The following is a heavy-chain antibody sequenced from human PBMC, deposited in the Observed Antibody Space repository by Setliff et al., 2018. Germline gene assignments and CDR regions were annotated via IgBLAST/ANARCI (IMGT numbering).Heavy chain of an antibody. D-gene: IGHD2-21*01. CDR2: INPHGSEK. J-gene: IGHJ6*02. CDR1: GLSYTNDW. V-gene: IGHV3-7*01. CDR3: ARDWRHKAMDV. Sequence: GGSLRLSCTASGLSYTNDWVSWVRQAPGKGLEWLASINPHGSEKYYADSVKGRFTISRDYAKNSLYLQVNSLRAEDTAVYYCARDWRHKAMDVWGQGTTVTVSS.